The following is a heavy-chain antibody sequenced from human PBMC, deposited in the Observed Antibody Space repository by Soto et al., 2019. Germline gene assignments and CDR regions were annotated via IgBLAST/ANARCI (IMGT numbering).Heavy chain of an antibody. CDR3: ATAGTFYATSALAY. V-gene: IGHV1-69*01. J-gene: IGHJ4*02. CDR2: IIPIFGTP. Sequence: QVQLVQSVAEVKKPGSSVKVSCKASGDSFSSYAISWVRQAPGHGLEWMGRIIPIFGTPNSAQRVEGRATITADESPSTDNIELSILRPDDKAVYYCATAGTFYATSALAYWGQGTLVTVSS. D-gene: IGHD2-2*01. CDR1: GDSFSSYA.